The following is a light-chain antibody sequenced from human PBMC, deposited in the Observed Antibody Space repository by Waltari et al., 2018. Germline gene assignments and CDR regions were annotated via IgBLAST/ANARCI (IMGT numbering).Light chain of an antibody. CDR3: TSWDDSLSGRV. Sequence: QSVLTQPPSASGTPGQRVTISCSGSSSNIGSNYVHWYQQFPGTAPKLLIYRNNQRPSGVPDRFSGSKSGTSVSLAISGLRSEDEADYYCTSWDDSLSGRVFGGGTKLTVL. CDR1: SSNIGSNY. J-gene: IGLJ3*02. V-gene: IGLV1-47*01. CDR2: RNN.